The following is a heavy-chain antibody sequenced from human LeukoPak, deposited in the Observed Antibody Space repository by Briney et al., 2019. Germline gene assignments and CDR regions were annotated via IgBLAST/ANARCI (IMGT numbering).Heavy chain of an antibody. CDR1: GGTFSSYA. CDR2: IIPILGIA. CDR3: ARSELGLSSGWYDY. D-gene: IGHD6-19*01. Sequence: ASVKVSCKASGGTFSSYAISWVRQAPGQGLEWMGRIIPILGIANYAQKFQGRVTITADKSTSTAYMELSSLRSEDTAVYYCARSELGLSSGWYDYWGQGTLVTVSS. V-gene: IGHV1-69*04. J-gene: IGHJ4*02.